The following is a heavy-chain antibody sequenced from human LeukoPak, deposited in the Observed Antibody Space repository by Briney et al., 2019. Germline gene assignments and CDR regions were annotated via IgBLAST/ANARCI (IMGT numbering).Heavy chain of an antibody. Sequence: GESLKISCKGSGYSFTSYWIGWVRQMPGKGLEWMGIIYPGDSDTRYSPSFQGQVTILADKSISTAYLQWSSLKASDTAMYYCATRVSTLDYDFWSGSMDVWGKGTTVTVSS. CDR1: GYSFTSYW. V-gene: IGHV5-51*01. CDR2: IYPGDSDT. J-gene: IGHJ6*03. D-gene: IGHD3-3*01. CDR3: ATRVSTLDYDFWSGSMDV.